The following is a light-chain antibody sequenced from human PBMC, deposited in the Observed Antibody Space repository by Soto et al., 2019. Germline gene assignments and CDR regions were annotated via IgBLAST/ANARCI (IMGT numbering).Light chain of an antibody. J-gene: IGLJ1*01. CDR3: AAWDDSLNGYG. CDR1: SFNIGSNT. CDR2: SNN. Sequence: QSVLTQPPSASRTPEQRVTISCSGSSFNIGSNTVTWYQQLPGTAPKRLIYSNNQRRSGVPDRFSGSKSGTSASLAISGLQSEEEADYDCAAWDDSLNGYGFGTGTKVSV. V-gene: IGLV1-44*01.